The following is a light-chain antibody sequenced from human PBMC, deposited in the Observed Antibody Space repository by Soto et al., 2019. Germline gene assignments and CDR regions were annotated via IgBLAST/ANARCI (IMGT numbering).Light chain of an antibody. CDR2: DVN. J-gene: IGLJ1*01. CDR1: TSDVGGYNF. CDR3: SSYRSSNPDL. Sequence: QPVLTQPASVSGSPGQSITISCTGTTSDVGGYNFVSWYQQHPGKAPKLLIYDVNYRPSGVSNRFSGSKSGSTASLTISGLQAEDEAEYYCSSYRSSNPDLFGTGTKVTVL. V-gene: IGLV2-14*01.